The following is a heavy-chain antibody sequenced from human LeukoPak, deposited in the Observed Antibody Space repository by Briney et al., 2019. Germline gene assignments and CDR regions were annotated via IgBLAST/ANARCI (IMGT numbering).Heavy chain of an antibody. CDR1: GFTFSSYA. CDR3: ARADFWSGYYTAEYFQH. V-gene: IGHV3-30*04. Sequence: GRSLRLSCAASGFTFSSYAMHWARQAPGKGLEWVAVISYDGSNKYYADSVKGRFTISRDNSKNTLYLQMNSLRAEDTAVYYCARADFWSGYYTAEYFQHWGQGTLVTVSS. CDR2: ISYDGSNK. J-gene: IGHJ1*01. D-gene: IGHD3-3*01.